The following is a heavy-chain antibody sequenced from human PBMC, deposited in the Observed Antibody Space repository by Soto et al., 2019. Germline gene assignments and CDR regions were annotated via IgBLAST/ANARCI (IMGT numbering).Heavy chain of an antibody. CDR2: IYPGDSDT. Sequence: GESLKISCQGSGYSFTSYWLGWVGQLPGKGLEWMGIIYPGDSDTRYSPSFQGQVTTSADKSISTAYLQWSSLEASDTAMYYCGRRGGSRIGSGLDVWGQGTMVTVSS. CDR1: GYSFTSYW. V-gene: IGHV5-51*01. CDR3: GRRGGSRIGSGLDV. D-gene: IGHD3-3*01. J-gene: IGHJ3*01.